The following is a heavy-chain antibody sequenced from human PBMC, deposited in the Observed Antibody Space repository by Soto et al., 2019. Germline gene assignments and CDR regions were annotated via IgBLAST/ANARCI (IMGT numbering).Heavy chain of an antibody. V-gene: IGHV1-18*01. J-gene: IGHJ4*02. CDR3: AGDRLRGYDSSGFYS. CDR2: INPSDGNR. D-gene: IGHD3-22*01. Sequence: GASVKVSCKASGYTFTNYDINWVRQAPGQGLEWMGWINPSDGNRNFAQKFEDRVTMTTATSTNTVFLELRSLKSDDTAIYYCAGDRLRGYDSSGFYSWGQGTMVTISS. CDR1: GYTFTNYD.